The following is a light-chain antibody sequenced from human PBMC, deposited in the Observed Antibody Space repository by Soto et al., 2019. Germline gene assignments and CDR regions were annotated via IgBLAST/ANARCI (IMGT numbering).Light chain of an antibody. J-gene: IGKJ4*01. Sequence: EIVLTQSPATLSMSPGESATLSCRASQSIGTSLAWYQHRPGQPPRLLIYDAFNRATGIPARFSGGGSGTDFTLTISSLEHEDFAVYYCQQRASWPPFTFGGGTMVDIK. V-gene: IGKV3-11*01. CDR1: QSIGTS. CDR3: QQRASWPPFT. CDR2: DAF.